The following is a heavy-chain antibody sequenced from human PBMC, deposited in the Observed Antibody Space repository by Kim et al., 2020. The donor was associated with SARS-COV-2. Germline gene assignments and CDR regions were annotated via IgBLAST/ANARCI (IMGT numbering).Heavy chain of an antibody. CDR3: AKVLGLMVYAIPYFDS. V-gene: IGHV3-30*18. CDR1: GFTFGSYG. D-gene: IGHD2-8*01. J-gene: IGHJ4*02. CDR2: ISHGETHK. Sequence: GGSLRLSCVGSGFTFGSYGMHWVRQAPGKGLEWVAVISHGETHKFYADSVKGRFTISRDNSNNTLYLQMNSLRAEDTAVYYCAKVLGLMVYAIPYFDSWGQGTLVTVSS.